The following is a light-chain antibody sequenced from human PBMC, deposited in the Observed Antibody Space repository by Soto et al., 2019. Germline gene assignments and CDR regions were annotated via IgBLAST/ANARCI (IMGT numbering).Light chain of an antibody. CDR1: QDISTY. V-gene: IGKV1-5*01. CDR2: GAS. CDR3: QQSYSTPRT. J-gene: IGKJ2*01. Sequence: RLTQSPSSLSASVGDTVTISCRASQDISTYLAWYQHKPGKAPTLLIFGASSLHNGVPPRFAGSGSGSEFTLTINRLQPDDFATYYCQQSYSTPRTFGHGTKLEIK.